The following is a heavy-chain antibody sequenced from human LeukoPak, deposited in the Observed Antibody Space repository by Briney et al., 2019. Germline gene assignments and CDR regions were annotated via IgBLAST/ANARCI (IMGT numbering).Heavy chain of an antibody. CDR2: IIPIFGIA. Sequence: SVKVSCKASGGTFSSYAISWVRQAPGQGPEWMGRIIPIFGIANYAQKFQGRVTITADKSTSTAYMELSSLRSEDTAVYYCARGAASFNWFDPWGQGTLVTVSS. CDR1: GGTFSSYA. V-gene: IGHV1-69*04. CDR3: ARGAASFNWFDP. J-gene: IGHJ5*02. D-gene: IGHD2-15*01.